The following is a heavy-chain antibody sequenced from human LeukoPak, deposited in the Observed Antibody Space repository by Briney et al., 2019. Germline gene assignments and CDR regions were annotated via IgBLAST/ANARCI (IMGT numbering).Heavy chain of an antibody. CDR2: ISYDGRNK. CDR3: AKDLKGRGWPTPLDY. CDR1: GFTFSSYG. D-gene: IGHD6-19*01. Sequence: GGSLRLSCAASGFTFSSYGIHWVRQAPGKGLEWVAVISYDGRNKYYADSVKGRFTISRDNSKNTLYLQMNSLRAEDTAVYYCAKDLKGRGWPTPLDYWGQGTLVTVSS. V-gene: IGHV3-30*18. J-gene: IGHJ4*02.